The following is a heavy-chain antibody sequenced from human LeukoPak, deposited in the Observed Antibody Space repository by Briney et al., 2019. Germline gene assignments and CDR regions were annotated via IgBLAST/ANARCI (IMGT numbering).Heavy chain of an antibody. D-gene: IGHD2-8*01. CDR1: GYTFTSYY. CDR2: INPSGGST. CDR3: ARMVPRAVGRSLDY. Sequence: GASANVYCKASGYTFTSYYMHWVRQAPGQGPEGMGIINPSGGSTRYAQKFQGRVTMTRDTSTSTVYMELSSLRSEDTAVYYCARMVPRAVGRSLDYWGQGTLVTVSS. V-gene: IGHV1-46*01. J-gene: IGHJ4*02.